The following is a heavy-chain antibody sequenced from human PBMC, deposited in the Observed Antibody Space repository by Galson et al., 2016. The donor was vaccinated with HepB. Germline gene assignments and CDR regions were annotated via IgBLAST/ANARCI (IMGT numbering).Heavy chain of an antibody. CDR2: SWYRAAGYRT. CDR1: GFIFSEHI. D-gene: IGHD3-16*01. Sequence: SLRLSCAASGFIFSEHIMDWVRQAPGKGLEWVGRSWYRAAGYRTEYAASVTGRFSISRDESKNSLDLQMNSLKTEDSAVYYCVAYLLGVVYWGQGTLVTLSS. V-gene: IGHV3-72*01. J-gene: IGHJ4*02. CDR3: VAYLLGVVY.